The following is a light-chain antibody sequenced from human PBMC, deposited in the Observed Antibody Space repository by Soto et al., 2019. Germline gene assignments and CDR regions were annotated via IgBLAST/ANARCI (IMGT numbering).Light chain of an antibody. CDR3: SSYAGSVL. CDR2: EVT. J-gene: IGLJ2*01. CDR1: SSDVGGYNY. V-gene: IGLV2-8*01. Sequence: QSALTQPPSASGSPGQSVTISCTGTSSDVGGYNYVSGYQQHPGKAPKLMVYEVTKRPSGVPDRFSGSKSGNTACLTVSGLQAEDEADYYCSSYAGSVLFGGGTQLAVL.